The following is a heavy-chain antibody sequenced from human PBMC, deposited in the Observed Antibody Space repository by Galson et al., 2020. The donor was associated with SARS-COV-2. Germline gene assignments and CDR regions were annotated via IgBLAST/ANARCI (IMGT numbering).Heavy chain of an antibody. CDR3: ARSVGYYDSSGYLGGDAFDI. J-gene: IGHJ3*02. D-gene: IGHD3-22*01. CDR2: IYWDDDK. Sequence: SGPTLVKPTQTLTPTCTFSGFSLSTSGVGVGWIRQPPGKALEWLALIYWDDDKRYSPSLKSRLTITKDTSKNQVVLTMTNMDPVDTATYYCARSVGYYDSSGYLGGDAFDIWGQGTMVTVSS. CDR1: GFSLSTSGVG. V-gene: IGHV2-5*02.